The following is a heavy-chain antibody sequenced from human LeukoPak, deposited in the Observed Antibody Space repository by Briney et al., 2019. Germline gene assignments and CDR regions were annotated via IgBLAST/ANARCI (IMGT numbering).Heavy chain of an antibody. CDR1: GGSISSYY. CDR2: IYYSGST. V-gene: IGHV4-59*01. J-gene: IGHJ3*02. CDR3: ARDHKSDYYDSSGYYVYALDI. D-gene: IGHD3-22*01. Sequence: SETLSLTCTVSGGSISSYYWSWIRQPPGKGLEWIGYIYYSGSTNYNPPLKSRVTISVDTSKNQFSLKLSSVTAADTAVYYCARDHKSDYYDSSGYYVYALDIWGQGTMVTVSS.